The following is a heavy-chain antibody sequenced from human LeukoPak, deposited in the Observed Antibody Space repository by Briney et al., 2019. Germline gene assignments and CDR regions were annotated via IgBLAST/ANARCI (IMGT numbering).Heavy chain of an antibody. CDR1: GFTFSSYN. D-gene: IGHD3-10*01. V-gene: IGHV3-21*04. J-gene: IGHJ6*03. Sequence: GGSLRLSCAASGFTFSSYNMNWVRQAPGKGLEWVSSITSGSSYIYYADSVKGRFTISRDNSKNTLYLQMNSLRAEDTAVYYCARHGSITMVRGRLRYYYMDVWGKGTTVTISS. CDR3: ARHGSITMVRGRLRYYYMDV. CDR2: ITSGSSYI.